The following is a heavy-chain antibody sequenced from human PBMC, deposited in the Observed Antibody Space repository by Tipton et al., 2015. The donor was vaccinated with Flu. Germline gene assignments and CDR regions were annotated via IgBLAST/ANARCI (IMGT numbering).Heavy chain of an antibody. CDR3: ARGAYYYDSSGYIYFDY. CDR1: GGSISSYY. CDR2: IYYSGST. V-gene: IGHV4-59*01. D-gene: IGHD3-22*01. J-gene: IGHJ4*02. Sequence: TLSLTCTVSGGSISSYYWSWIRQPPGKGLEWIGYIYYSGSTNYNPSLKSRVTISVDTSKNQFSLKLSSVTAADTAVYYCARGAYYYDSSGYIYFDYWGQGTLVTVSS.